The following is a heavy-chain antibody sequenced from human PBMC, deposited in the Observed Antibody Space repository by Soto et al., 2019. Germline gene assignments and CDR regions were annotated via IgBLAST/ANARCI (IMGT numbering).Heavy chain of an antibody. D-gene: IGHD6-6*01. V-gene: IGHV4-30-4*02. Sequence: SETLSLTCTVSGGSINSGDYYWTWVRQPPGKGLEWIGNIFHSGSTYYTPSLQSRVTISLDTSKNHFSLKLSSVTAADTAVYYCATLGTRRVGYYYGMDVWGQGTTVTVSS. CDR3: ATLGTRRVGYYYGMDV. CDR1: GGSINSGDYY. J-gene: IGHJ6*02. CDR2: IFHSGST.